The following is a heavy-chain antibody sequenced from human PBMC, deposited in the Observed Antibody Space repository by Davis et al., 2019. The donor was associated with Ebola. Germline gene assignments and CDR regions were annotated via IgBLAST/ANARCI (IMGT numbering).Heavy chain of an antibody. CDR1: GYTFTGYF. CDR2: INPNSGGT. V-gene: IGHV1-2*06. CDR3: AREGSSIAARLPWFDP. Sequence: ASVKVSCKASGYTFTGYFMHWVRQAPEQGLEWMGRINPNSGGTNYAQKFQGRVTMTRDTSISTAYMELSRLRSDDTAVYYCAREGSSIAARLPWFDPWGQGTLVTVSS. J-gene: IGHJ5*02. D-gene: IGHD6-6*01.